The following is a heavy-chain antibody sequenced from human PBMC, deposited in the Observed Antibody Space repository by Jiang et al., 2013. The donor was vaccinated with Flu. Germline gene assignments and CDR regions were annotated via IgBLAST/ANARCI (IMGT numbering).Heavy chain of an antibody. CDR1: GDTFNHLA. V-gene: IGHV1-3*01. Sequence: SGAEVKKPGVSVKVSCTASGDTFNHLAFHWVRQAPGQGLEWIGWINAGNGDTKRSQKFHDRVAITTDTSASTTYMELRSLRSEDTAVYYCATDLRGGSDAFHIWGQGTMVTVSS. CDR3: ATDLRGGSDAFHI. D-gene: IGHD3-16*01. CDR2: INAGNGDT. J-gene: IGHJ3*02.